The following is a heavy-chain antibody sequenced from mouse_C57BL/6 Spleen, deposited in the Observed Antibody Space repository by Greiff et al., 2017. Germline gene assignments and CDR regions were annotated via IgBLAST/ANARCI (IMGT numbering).Heavy chain of an antibody. D-gene: IGHD2-1*01. V-gene: IGHV1-80*01. CDR2: IYPGDGDT. J-gene: IGHJ2*01. CDR3: ARDGNLYYFDY. CDR1: GYAFSSYW. Sequence: VKVVESGAELVKPGASVKISCKASGYAFSSYWMNWVKQRPGKGLEWIGQIYPGDGDTNYNGKFKGKATLTADKTSSTAYMQLSSLTSEDSAVYFSARDGNLYYFDYWGQGTTLTVYS.